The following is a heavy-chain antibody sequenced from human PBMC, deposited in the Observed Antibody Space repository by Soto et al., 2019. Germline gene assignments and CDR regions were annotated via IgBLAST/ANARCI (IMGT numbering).Heavy chain of an antibody. J-gene: IGHJ6*02. CDR3: AGGGHYYGSGSYYNYYYYGMDV. V-gene: IGHV1-69*01. D-gene: IGHD3-10*01. CDR1: GGTFSSYA. Sequence: QVQLVQSGAEVKKPGSSVKVSCKASGGTFSSYAISWVRQAPGQGLEWMGGIIPIFGTANYAQKFQGRVTITPDESTSTAYMELSSLRSEDTAVYYCAGGGHYYGSGSYYNYYYYGMDVWGQGTTVTVSS. CDR2: IIPIFGTA.